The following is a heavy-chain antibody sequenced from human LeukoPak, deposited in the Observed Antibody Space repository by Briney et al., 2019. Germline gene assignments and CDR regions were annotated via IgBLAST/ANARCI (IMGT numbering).Heavy chain of an antibody. V-gene: IGHV3-30*03. CDR3: ARDTSGYYDY. J-gene: IGHJ4*02. Sequence: GGSLRLSCAASGFTFSSYGMHWVRQAPGKGLEWVTVISYDGRNKYYADSVKGRFTISRDNSKNTLYLQVNSVRAEDTAVYYCARDTSGYYDYWGQGALVTVSS. D-gene: IGHD2-15*01. CDR1: GFTFSSYG. CDR2: ISYDGRNK.